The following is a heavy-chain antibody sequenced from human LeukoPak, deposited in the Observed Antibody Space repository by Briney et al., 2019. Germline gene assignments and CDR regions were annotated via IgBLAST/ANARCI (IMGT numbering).Heavy chain of an antibody. V-gene: IGHV3-23*01. CDR1: GFTFSSYA. CDR3: AKDHSPRFWSGYYFDY. D-gene: IGHD3-3*01. CDR2: ISGSGGST. Sequence: PGGSLRLSCAASGFTFSSYAMSWVRQAPGKGLEWVSAISGSGGSTYYADSVKGRFTISRDNSKNTLYLQMNSLRAEDTAVYYCAKDHSPRFWSGYYFDYWGQGTLVTVSS. J-gene: IGHJ4*02.